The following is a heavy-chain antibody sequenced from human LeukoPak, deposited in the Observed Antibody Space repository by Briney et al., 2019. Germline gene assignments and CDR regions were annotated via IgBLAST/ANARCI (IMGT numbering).Heavy chain of an antibody. V-gene: IGHV3-23*01. CDR2: ISGSGGST. J-gene: IGHJ4*02. CDR3: AKDMGLQRYYFDY. CDR1: GSTFSSNA. Sequence: PGRSLRLSCAASGSTFSSNALSWVRQAPGKRLEWDSAISGSGGSTYYADSVKGRFTISRDNSKNTLYLPMNSLRAEDTAVYYCAKDMGLQRYYFDYWGQGTLVTVSS. D-gene: IGHD5-24*01.